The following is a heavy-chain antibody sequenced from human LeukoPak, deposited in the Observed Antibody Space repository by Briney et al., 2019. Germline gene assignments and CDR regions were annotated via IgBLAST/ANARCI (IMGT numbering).Heavy chain of an antibody. CDR1: GFTFSNFA. V-gene: IGHV3-23*01. Sequence: TGGSLRLSCVASGFTFSNFAMSWVRQAPGKGLEWVSVINSNGGTTHYAGSVKGRFTISRDNSRNTVSLQMNSLRADDTAIYYCVRDRGSGRYYIDCWGQGTLVTVSS. CDR3: VRDRGSGRYYIDC. J-gene: IGHJ4*02. D-gene: IGHD6-19*01. CDR2: INSNGGTT.